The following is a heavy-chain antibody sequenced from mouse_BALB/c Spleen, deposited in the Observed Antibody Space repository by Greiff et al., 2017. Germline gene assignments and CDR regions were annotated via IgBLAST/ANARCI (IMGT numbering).Heavy chain of an antibody. CDR2: ISSGSSTI. J-gene: IGHJ4*01. D-gene: IGHD2-2*01. V-gene: IGHV5-17*02. Sequence: EVKLVESGGGLVQPGGSRKLSCAASGFTFSSFGMHWVRQAPEKGLEWVAYISSGSSTIYYADTVKGRFTISRDNPKNTLFLQMTSLRSEDTAMYYCATPIYYGYDYYAMDYWGQGTSVTVSS. CDR3: ATPIYYGYDYYAMDY. CDR1: GFTFSSFG.